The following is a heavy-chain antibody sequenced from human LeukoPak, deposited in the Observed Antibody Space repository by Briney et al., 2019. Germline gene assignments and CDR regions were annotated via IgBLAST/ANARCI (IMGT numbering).Heavy chain of an antibody. V-gene: IGHV3-53*01. CDR1: GFTVSSNY. CDR3: ARGIDY. Sequence: LGGSLRLSCAASGFTVSSNYMSWVRQAPGKGLEWVSVIYSGGSTYYADSVRGRFTISRDTSKNMVFLQMNSLRVEDTAVYYCARGIDYWGRGTLVTVSS. CDR2: IYSGGST. J-gene: IGHJ4*02.